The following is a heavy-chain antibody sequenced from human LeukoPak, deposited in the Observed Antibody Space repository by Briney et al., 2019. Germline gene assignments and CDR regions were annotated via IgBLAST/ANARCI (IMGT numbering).Heavy chain of an antibody. CDR1: GGSFSGYY. V-gene: IGHV4-34*01. D-gene: IGHD7-27*01. CDR2: INHSGST. Sequence: SETLSLTCAVYGGSFSGYYWSWIRQPPGKGLEWIGEINHSGSTNYNPSLKSRVTISVDTSKNQFSLKLSSVTAADTAVYYCARSKRRNWASRAYNDYWGQGTLVTVSS. CDR3: ARSKRRNWASRAYNDY. J-gene: IGHJ4*02.